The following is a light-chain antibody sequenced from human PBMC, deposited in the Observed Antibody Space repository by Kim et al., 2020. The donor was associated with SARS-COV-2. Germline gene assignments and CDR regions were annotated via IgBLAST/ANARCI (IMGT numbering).Light chain of an antibody. CDR2: GKN. CDR1: ILRSYY. CDR3: NSRDSNDNVV. V-gene: IGLV3-19*01. Sequence: AVGQTCRSTCKGDILRSYYAAWYHQKPGQAPILISYGKNNRPSGIPDQFSGSSAGNTASLTITGTQAGDEAYYYCNSRDSNDNVVFGGGTKLTVL. J-gene: IGLJ2*01.